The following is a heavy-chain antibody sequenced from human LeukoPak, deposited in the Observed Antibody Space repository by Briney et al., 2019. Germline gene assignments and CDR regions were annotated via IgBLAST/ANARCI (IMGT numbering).Heavy chain of an antibody. D-gene: IGHD2-2*01. Sequence: GASVKVSCKASGYSFASYGITWVREAPGQGPEWMGWISGSTGNTHYAQNVQGRVTMTTDTATSTAYVELRSLGSDDTAVYYCARVGRDCSSINCYWEDWFDPWGQGTLVIVSS. V-gene: IGHV1-18*04. J-gene: IGHJ5*02. CDR2: ISGSTGNT. CDR1: GYSFASYG. CDR3: ARVGRDCSSINCYWEDWFDP.